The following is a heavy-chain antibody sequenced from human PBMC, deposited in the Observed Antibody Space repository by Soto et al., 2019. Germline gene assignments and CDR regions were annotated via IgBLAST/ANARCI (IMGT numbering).Heavy chain of an antibody. Sequence: SVKVSCKVSGGTFSSYFINWVRQAPVQGLEWVGGIIPVFGTASYAEKFQGRVTITADESTSTAYMELSRLRSDDTAVYYCARETPSAAAAYYYYGLDVWGQGTTVTAP. CDR2: IIPVFGTA. CDR1: GGTFSSYF. J-gene: IGHJ6*02. D-gene: IGHD6-13*01. CDR3: ARETPSAAAAYYYYGLDV. V-gene: IGHV1-69*01.